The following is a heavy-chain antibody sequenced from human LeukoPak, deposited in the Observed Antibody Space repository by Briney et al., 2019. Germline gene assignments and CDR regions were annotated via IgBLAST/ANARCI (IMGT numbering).Heavy chain of an antibody. V-gene: IGHV4-59*01. Sequence: NPSETLSLTCTVSGGSISTYYWSWIRQPPGKGLEWIGFINYINYSGSTTYNPSLKNRVIISGDTSKNQFSLKLNSVTAADTAVYYCARGAGWYNYWGQGTLVTVSS. D-gene: IGHD6-19*01. CDR3: ARGAGWYNY. J-gene: IGHJ4*02. CDR2: INYINYSGST. CDR1: GGSISTYY.